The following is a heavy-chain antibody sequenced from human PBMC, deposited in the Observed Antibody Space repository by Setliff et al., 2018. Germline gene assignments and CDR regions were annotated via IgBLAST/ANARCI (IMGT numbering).Heavy chain of an antibody. CDR3: ATERGLVVSATDYYYYMDV. Sequence: ASVKVSCKASGGTFTNYAINWVRQAPGQRLEWMGGINPIFGTADYTQNFQGRVTITTDESTSTAYMELSSLRSEDTAIYYCATERGLVVSATDYYYYMDVWGKGTTVTVS. D-gene: IGHD2-15*01. J-gene: IGHJ6*03. CDR1: GGTFTNYA. V-gene: IGHV1-69*05. CDR2: INPIFGTA.